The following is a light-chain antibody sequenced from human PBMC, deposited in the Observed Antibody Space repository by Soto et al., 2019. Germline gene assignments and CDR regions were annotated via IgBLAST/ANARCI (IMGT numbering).Light chain of an antibody. CDR1: QSVLSDF. Sequence: VLTQSPGTLSLSPGDTASLSCRASQSVLSDFLAWYQQKPGRAPRLLIYSASRRATGVPDRFSGSGSGTDFTLTISRLETEDFEVYYCQQYGSPRQLTFAAGTKVEI. CDR3: QQYGSPRQLT. CDR2: SAS. J-gene: IGKJ4*01. V-gene: IGKV3-20*01.